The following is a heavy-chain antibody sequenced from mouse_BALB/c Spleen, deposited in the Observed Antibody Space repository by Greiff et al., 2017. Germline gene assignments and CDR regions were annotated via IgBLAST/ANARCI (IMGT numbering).Heavy chain of an antibody. CDR2: IRNKANGYTT. D-gene: IGHD2-14*01. CDR1: GFTFTDYY. Sequence: EVKLMESGGGLVQPGGSLRLSCATSGFTFTDYYMSWVRQPPGKALEWLGFIRNKANGYTTEYSASVKGRFTISRDNSQSILYLQMNTLRAEDSATYYCARDREVQGYFDVWGAGTTVTVSS. J-gene: IGHJ1*01. V-gene: IGHV7-3*02. CDR3: ARDREVQGYFDV.